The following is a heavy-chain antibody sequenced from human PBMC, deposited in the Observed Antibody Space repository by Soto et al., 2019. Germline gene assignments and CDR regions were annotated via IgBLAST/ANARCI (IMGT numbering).Heavy chain of an antibody. J-gene: IGHJ6*02. CDR2: ISAYNGNT. CDR3: AIDSKRMKGYWSGGSSYSDYYYGMDV. D-gene: IGHD2-15*01. Sequence: ASVKVSCKASGYTFTSYGISWVRQAPGQGLEWMGWISAYNGNTNYAQKLQGRVTMTTDTSTSTAYMELRSLRSDDTAVYYCAIDSKRMKGYWSGGSSYSDYYYGMDVWG. CDR1: GYTFTSYG. V-gene: IGHV1-18*01.